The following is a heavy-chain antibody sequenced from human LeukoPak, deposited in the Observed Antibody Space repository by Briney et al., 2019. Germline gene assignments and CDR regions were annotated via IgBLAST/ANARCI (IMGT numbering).Heavy chain of an antibody. Sequence: ASVKVSCKASGYTFTSYAMHWVRQAPGQGLEWMGWINAGNGNTKYSQKFQGRVTITRDTSASTAYMELSSLRSEDTAVYYCARDLLDYYFDYWGQGTLVTVSS. J-gene: IGHJ4*02. D-gene: IGHD2/OR15-2a*01. CDR3: ARDLLDYYFDY. CDR1: GYTFTSYA. V-gene: IGHV1-3*01. CDR2: INAGNGNT.